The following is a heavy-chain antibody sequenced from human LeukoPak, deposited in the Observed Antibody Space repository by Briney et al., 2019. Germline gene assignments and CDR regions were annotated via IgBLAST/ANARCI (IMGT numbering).Heavy chain of an antibody. J-gene: IGHJ4*02. D-gene: IGHD2-15*01. CDR3: ARLRRRLLLYYFDY. CDR2: INHSGST. CDR1: GGSSSGYY. Sequence: SETLSLTCAVYGGSSSGYYWSWIRQPPGKGLEWIGEINHSGSTNYNPSLKSRVTISVDTSKNQFSLKLSSVTAADTAVYYCARLRRRLLLYYFDYWGQGTLVTVSS. V-gene: IGHV4-34*01.